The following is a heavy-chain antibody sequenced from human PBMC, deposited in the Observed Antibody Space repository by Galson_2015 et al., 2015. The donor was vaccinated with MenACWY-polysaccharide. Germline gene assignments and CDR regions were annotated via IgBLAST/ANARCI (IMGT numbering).Heavy chain of an antibody. V-gene: IGHV3-23*01. Sequence: SLRLSCAASGFTFSSYAMSWVRQAPGKGLEWVSAISGSGGSTYYADSVKGRFTISRDNSKNTLYPQMNSLRAEDTAVYYCAKGTFGVVNYYFDYWGQGTLVTVSS. D-gene: IGHD3-3*01. J-gene: IGHJ4*02. CDR3: AKGTFGVVNYYFDY. CDR1: GFTFSSYA. CDR2: ISGSGGST.